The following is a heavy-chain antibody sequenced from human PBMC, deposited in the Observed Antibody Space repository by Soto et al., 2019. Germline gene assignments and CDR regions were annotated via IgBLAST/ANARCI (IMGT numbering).Heavy chain of an antibody. CDR2: IHNSGST. J-gene: IGHJ4*02. CDR1: GGSISSGGYF. CDR3: ARDYGDYFDY. V-gene: IGHV4-31*03. D-gene: IGHD4-17*01. Sequence: QVQLQESGPGLVKPSQTLSLTCSVSGGSISSGGYFWTWIRQHPGKGLEWIGYIHNSGSTYYNPSLKSRVPISADTSKNHFSLKLNSVTAADTAVYYCARDYGDYFDYWGQGTLVTVSS.